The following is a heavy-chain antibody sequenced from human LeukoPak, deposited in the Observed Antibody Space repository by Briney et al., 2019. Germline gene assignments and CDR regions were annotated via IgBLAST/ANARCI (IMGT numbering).Heavy chain of an antibody. J-gene: IGHJ4*02. V-gene: IGHV1-18*01. CDR3: AREGGIVATTAFDY. Sequence: APVKVSCKASGYTFTRYGISWVRQAPGQGLEWMGWISAYNGNTNYAQKLQGRVTVTTDTSTSTAYMELRSLRSDDTAVYYCAREGGIVATTAFDYWGQGTLATVSS. CDR1: GYTFTRYG. CDR2: ISAYNGNT. D-gene: IGHD5-12*01.